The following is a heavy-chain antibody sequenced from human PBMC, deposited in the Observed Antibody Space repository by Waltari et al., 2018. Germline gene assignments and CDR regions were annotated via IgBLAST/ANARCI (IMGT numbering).Heavy chain of an antibody. J-gene: IGHJ4*02. Sequence: QVQLVQSGAEVKKPGASVKVSCKTSGHIFTDQFVPWVRQAPGQGLEWMVWINPKNGVTKYGQKFQGRLTMTSDTSVSIANLELSRLKSDDSAVYFCARPESSGSSSLDYWGQGTMVIVSS. CDR3: ARPESSGSSSLDY. CDR1: GHIFTDQF. CDR2: INPKNGVT. V-gene: IGHV1-2*02. D-gene: IGHD6-13*01.